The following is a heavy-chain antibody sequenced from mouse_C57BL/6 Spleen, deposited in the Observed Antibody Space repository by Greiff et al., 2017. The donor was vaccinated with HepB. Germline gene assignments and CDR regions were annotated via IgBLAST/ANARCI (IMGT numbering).Heavy chain of an antibody. Sequence: VQLQQSGAELVRPGASVKLSCKASGYTFTDYYINWVKQRPGQGLEWIARIYPGSGNTYYNEKFKGKATLTAEKSSSTAYMQLSSLTSEDSAVYFCARWDDYDYFDYWGQGTTLTVSS. CDR3: ARWDDYDYFDY. V-gene: IGHV1-76*01. J-gene: IGHJ2*01. CDR2: IYPGSGNT. D-gene: IGHD2-4*01. CDR1: GYTFTDYY.